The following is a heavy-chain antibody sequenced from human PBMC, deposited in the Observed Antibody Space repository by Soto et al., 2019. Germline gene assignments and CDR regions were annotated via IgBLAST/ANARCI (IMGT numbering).Heavy chain of an antibody. D-gene: IGHD1-20*01. Sequence: QVQLVESGGGVVQAGGSLRLSCTASGFTFNKYGMHWVRQAPGKGLEWVAVMWYDGSNEYYADSVKVRFTISRDNSRNTVSLQMNSLRAEDTAVYYCARDQSRISRFWFDPWGQGTLVTVSS. CDR3: ARDQSRISRFWFDP. V-gene: IGHV3-33*01. J-gene: IGHJ5*02. CDR1: GFTFNKYG. CDR2: MWYDGSNE.